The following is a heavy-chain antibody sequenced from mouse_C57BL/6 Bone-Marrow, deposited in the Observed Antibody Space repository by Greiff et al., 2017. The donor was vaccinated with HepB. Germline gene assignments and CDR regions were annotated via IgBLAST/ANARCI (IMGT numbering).Heavy chain of an antibody. D-gene: IGHD1-1*01. J-gene: IGHJ2*01. CDR2: IYPGSGNT. CDR3: ARVSITTVVATGYFDY. V-gene: IGHV1-76*01. CDR1: GYTFTDYY. Sequence: LVESGAELVRPGASVKLSCKASGYTFTDYYINWVKQRPGQGLEWIARIYPGSGNTYYNEKFKGKATLTAEKSSSTAYMQLSSLTSEDSAVYFCARVSITTVVATGYFDYWGQGTTLTVSS.